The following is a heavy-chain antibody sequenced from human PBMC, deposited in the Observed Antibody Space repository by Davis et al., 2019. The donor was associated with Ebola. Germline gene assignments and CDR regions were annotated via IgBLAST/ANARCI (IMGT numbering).Heavy chain of an antibody. CDR1: GGSVSSYS. CDR3: ARGGGATTVTGNWFDP. Sequence: PSETLSLTCTVSGGSVSSYSWSWIRQPPGKELEWIGYIYHSGSTNYNPSLKSRVTISVDTSKNQFSLKLSSVTAADTAVYYCARGGGATTVTGNWFDPWGQGTLVTVSS. J-gene: IGHJ5*02. D-gene: IGHD4-17*01. CDR2: IYHSGST. V-gene: IGHV4-59*02.